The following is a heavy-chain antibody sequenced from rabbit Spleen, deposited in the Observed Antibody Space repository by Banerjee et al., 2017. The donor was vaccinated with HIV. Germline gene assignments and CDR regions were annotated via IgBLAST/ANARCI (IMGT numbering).Heavy chain of an antibody. CDR3: AREGSITTFAFDL. Sequence: QQLVESGGGLVKPGASLTLTCKASGLDFSNRYYMCWVRQAPGKGLEWIACISDRSGRTDYATWAKGRFTISKTSSTTVTLQMTSLTVADTATYFCAREGSITTFAFDLWGQGTLVTVS. CDR1: GLDFSNRYY. CDR2: ISDRSGRT. J-gene: IGHJ4*01. D-gene: IGHD3-1*01. V-gene: IGHV1S40*01.